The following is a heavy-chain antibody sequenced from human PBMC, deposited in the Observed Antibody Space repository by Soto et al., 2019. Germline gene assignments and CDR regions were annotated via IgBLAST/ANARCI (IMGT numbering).Heavy chain of an antibody. V-gene: IGHV3-53*01. Sequence: PGGSLRLSCAASGFTVSSNYMSWVRQAPGKGLEWVSVIYSGGSTYYADSVKGRFTISRDNSKNTLYLQMNSLRAEDTAVYYCARDSGYYYYGMDVWGQGTTVTVSS. CDR3: ARDSGYYYYGMDV. J-gene: IGHJ6*02. D-gene: IGHD3-10*01. CDR2: IYSGGST. CDR1: GFTVSSNY.